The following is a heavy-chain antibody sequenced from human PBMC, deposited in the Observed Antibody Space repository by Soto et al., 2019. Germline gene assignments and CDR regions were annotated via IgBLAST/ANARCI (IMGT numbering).Heavy chain of an antibody. J-gene: IGHJ4*02. V-gene: IGHV1-69*01. CDR3: ARDRDDYGSVNYYNRFDV. CDR1: GGIFSTYA. D-gene: IGHD3-10*01. Sequence: QVQVIQSGAEVKKPGSSVKVSCQVPGGIFSTYAISWLRQAPGQGLEWMGGIIPIFGTRNYAQNFQGRVTITADESTSTAYMELRGLWSEDTAGYDCARDRDDYGSVNYYNRFDVWGQGTLVTVSS. CDR2: IIPIFGTR.